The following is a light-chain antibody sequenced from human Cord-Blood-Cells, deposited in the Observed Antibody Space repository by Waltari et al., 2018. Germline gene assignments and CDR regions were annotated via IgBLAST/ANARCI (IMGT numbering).Light chain of an antibody. V-gene: IGKV1-8*01. CDR2: AAS. CDR3: QQYYSYPMYT. CDR1: QGISSY. Sequence: AIRITQSPSSLSASTGDRVTITCRASQGISSYLAWYQQKPGKAPKLLIYAASTLQSGVPSRFSGSGSGTDFTLTINCLQSEDFATYYCQQYYSYPMYTFGQGTKLEIK. J-gene: IGKJ2*01.